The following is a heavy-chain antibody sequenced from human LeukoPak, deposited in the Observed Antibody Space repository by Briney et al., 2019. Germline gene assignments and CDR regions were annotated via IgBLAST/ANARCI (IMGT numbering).Heavy chain of an antibody. D-gene: IGHD3-22*01. Sequence: ASVKVSCKASGYTFTSYDINWVRQATGQGLEWMGWMNPNSGNTGYAQKFQGRVTITADESTSTAYMELSSLRSEDTAVYYCASQTYYYDSSGYYSDYWGQGTLVTVSS. CDR2: MNPNSGNT. CDR1: GYTFTSYD. V-gene: IGHV1-8*01. J-gene: IGHJ4*02. CDR3: ASQTYYYDSSGYYSDY.